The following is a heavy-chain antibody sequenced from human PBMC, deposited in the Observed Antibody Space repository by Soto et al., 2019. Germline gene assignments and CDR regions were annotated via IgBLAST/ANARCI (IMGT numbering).Heavy chain of an antibody. Sequence: QVQLVESGGGVVQPGRSLRLSCAASGFTFSSYGMHWVRQAPGKGLEWVAVISYDGSNKYYADSVKGRFPISRDNSKNPLDLQMNSLRAEDTAVYYCAKILQLGDYAYYYYGMDVWGPGTTVTVSS. D-gene: IGHD4-17*01. CDR1: GFTFSSYG. V-gene: IGHV3-30*18. CDR2: ISYDGSNK. J-gene: IGHJ6*02. CDR3: AKILQLGDYAYYYYGMDV.